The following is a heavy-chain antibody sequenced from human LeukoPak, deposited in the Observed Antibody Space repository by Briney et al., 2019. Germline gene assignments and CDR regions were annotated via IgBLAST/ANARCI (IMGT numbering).Heavy chain of an antibody. V-gene: IGHV4-59*12. CDR3: ARESVVAATHDAFDI. J-gene: IGHJ3*02. D-gene: IGHD2-15*01. CDR1: GGSISSYY. Sequence: SETLSLTCTVSGGSISSYYWSWLRQPPGKGLEYIGFLYYTGNTNYNPSLKSRVTISVDRSKNQFSLKLSSVTAADTAVYYCARESVVAATHDAFDIWGQGTMVTVSS. CDR2: LYYTGNT.